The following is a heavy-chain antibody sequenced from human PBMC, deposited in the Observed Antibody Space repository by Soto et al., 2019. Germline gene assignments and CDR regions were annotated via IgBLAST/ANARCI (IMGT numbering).Heavy chain of an antibody. V-gene: IGHV3-66*01. CDR2: IYSDGRT. CDR1: GITVNANY. CDR3: ARAIRYFDWSRYEYFDP. J-gene: IGHJ4*02. D-gene: IGHD3-9*01. Sequence: GGSLRLSCAASGITVNANYMTWVRQAPETGLEWVSVIYSDGRTYYADSVKGRFTISRDDSKNTLYLQMNSLRAEDTSIYYCARAIRYFDWSRYEYFDPWGQGTLVTVSS.